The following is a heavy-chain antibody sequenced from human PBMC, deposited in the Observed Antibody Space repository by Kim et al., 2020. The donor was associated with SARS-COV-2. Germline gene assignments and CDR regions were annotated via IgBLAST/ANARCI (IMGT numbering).Heavy chain of an antibody. J-gene: IGHJ5*02. Sequence: ASVKVSCKASGYTFTSYGISWVRQAPGQGLEWMGWISAYNGNTNYAQKLQGRVTMTTDTSTSTAYMELRSLRSDDTAVYYCARDIPSWMHYYGSGSYYKIFNWFDPWGQGTLVTVSS. V-gene: IGHV1-18*01. CDR1: GYTFTSYG. CDR3: ARDIPSWMHYYGSGSYYKIFNWFDP. D-gene: IGHD3-10*01. CDR2: ISAYNGNT.